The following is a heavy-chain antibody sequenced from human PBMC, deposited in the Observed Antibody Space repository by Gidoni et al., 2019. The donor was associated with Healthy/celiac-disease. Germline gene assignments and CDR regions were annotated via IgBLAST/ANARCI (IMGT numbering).Heavy chain of an antibody. V-gene: IGHV3-21*01. J-gene: IGHJ4*02. D-gene: IGHD3-22*01. CDR1: GFTFSSYS. CDR3: ARDRYNYDSSGFDY. CDR2: ISSSSSYI. Sequence: EVQLVASGGGLVKPGGSLRLSCAASGFTFSSYSMNWVRQAPGKGLEWVSSISSSSSYIYYADSVKGRFTISRDNAKNSLYLQMNSLRAEDTAVYYCARDRYNYDSSGFDYWGQGTLVTVSS.